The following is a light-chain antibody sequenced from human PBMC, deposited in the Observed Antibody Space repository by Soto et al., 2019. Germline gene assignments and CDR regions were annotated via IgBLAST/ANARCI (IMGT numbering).Light chain of an antibody. J-gene: IGLJ7*01. CDR1: SSDVGGYNY. Sequence: QLVLTQPASVSGSPGQSITISCTGTSSDVGGYNYVSWYQQHPGKAPKLMIYDVSNRPLGVSNRFSGSKSGNTAALTISGLQAEDEADYYCSSYTSSSPPVFGGGTQLTVL. V-gene: IGLV2-14*01. CDR3: SSYTSSSPPV. CDR2: DVS.